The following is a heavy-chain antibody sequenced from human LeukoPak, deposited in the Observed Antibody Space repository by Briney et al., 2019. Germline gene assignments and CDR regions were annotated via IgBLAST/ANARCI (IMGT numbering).Heavy chain of an antibody. CDR1: TDSFSSVSYY. J-gene: IGHJ3*02. Sequence: SETLSLTCTVSTDSFSSVSYYWSWIRQPAGKGLEWIGSIYYSGSTYYNPSLKSRVTISVDTSKNQFSLKLSSVTAADTAVYYCATSPVKSWGNDAFDIWGQGTMVTVSS. V-gene: IGHV4-39*01. D-gene: IGHD3-16*01. CDR3: ATSPVKSWGNDAFDI. CDR2: IYYSGST.